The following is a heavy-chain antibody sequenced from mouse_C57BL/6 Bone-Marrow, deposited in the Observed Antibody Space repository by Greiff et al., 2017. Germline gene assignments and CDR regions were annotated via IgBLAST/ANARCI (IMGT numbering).Heavy chain of an antibody. CDR3: TRSYYYGSRWYFDV. J-gene: IGHJ1*03. Sequence: QVQLQQSGAELVRPGASVTLSCKASGYTFTDYEMHWVKQTPVHGLEWIGAIDPETGGTAYNQKFKGKAILTADKSSSTAYMEIRSLTSEDSAVYYCTRSYYYGSRWYFDVWGTGTTVTVSS. V-gene: IGHV1-15*01. CDR1: GYTFTDYE. D-gene: IGHD1-1*01. CDR2: IDPETGGT.